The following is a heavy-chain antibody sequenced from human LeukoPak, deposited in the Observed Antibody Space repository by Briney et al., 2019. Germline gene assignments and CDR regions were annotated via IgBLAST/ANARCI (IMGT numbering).Heavy chain of an antibody. Sequence: GESLQISCKGSEYSFTSYWIGWVRPMPGKGLGWMGIICPGDSDTRYSPSFQGQVTISADKSISTAYLQWSSLKASDTAMYYCARHSWGSGSYYNGNFDYWGQGTLVTVSS. D-gene: IGHD3-10*01. CDR1: EYSFTSYW. CDR2: ICPGDSDT. J-gene: IGHJ4*02. V-gene: IGHV5-51*01. CDR3: ARHSWGSGSYYNGNFDY.